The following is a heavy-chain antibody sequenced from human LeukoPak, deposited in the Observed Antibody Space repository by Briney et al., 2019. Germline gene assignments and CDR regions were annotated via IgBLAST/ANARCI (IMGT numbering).Heavy chain of an antibody. V-gene: IGHV4-30-2*01. CDR1: GGSISSGGYS. CDR2: IYHSGST. D-gene: IGHD3-10*01. Sequence: SETLSLTCAVSGGSISSGGYSWSWIRQPPGKGLEWIGYIYHSGSTYYNPSLKSRVTISVDRSKNQFSLKLSSVTAADTAVYYCAKGWFRETAFDYWGQGTLVTVSS. CDR3: AKGWFRETAFDY. J-gene: IGHJ4*02.